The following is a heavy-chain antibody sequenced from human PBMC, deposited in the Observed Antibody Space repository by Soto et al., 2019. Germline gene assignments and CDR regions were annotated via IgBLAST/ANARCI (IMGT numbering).Heavy chain of an antibody. CDR1: GGYVSSGSYY. CDR2: IYYSGST. V-gene: IGHV4-61*01. D-gene: IGHD3-22*01. Sequence: SETLSLTCTVSGGYVSSGSYYWSWIRQPPGKGLEWIGYIYYSGSTNYNPSLKSRVTISVDTSKNQFSLKLSSVTAADTAVYYCARETSNYYDSSGPHDYWGQGTLVTVSS. J-gene: IGHJ4*02. CDR3: ARETSNYYDSSGPHDY.